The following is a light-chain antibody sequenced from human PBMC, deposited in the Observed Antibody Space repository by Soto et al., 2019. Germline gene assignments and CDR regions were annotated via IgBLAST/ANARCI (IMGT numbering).Light chain of an antibody. V-gene: IGKV3-11*01. CDR2: DAS. CDR1: QSVGSY. J-gene: IGKJ4*01. Sequence: EIVLTQSPATLSLSPGERATLSCRASQSVGSYLAWYQQKPGQAPRLLIFDASNRATGIPARFSGSGSVTDFTLTISSLQPEDFAVYYCQQRASWLTFGGGTNVEIK. CDR3: QQRASWLT.